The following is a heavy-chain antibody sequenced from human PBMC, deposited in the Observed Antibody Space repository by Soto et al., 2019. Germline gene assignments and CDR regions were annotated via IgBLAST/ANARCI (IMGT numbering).Heavy chain of an antibody. Sequence: QVQLQESGPGLVKPSQTLSLTCTVSGGSISSGGYYWSWIRQHPGKGLEWIGYIYYSGSSYYNPSRKSRVTISVDTSKNQFSLKLSSVTAAATAVYDCARSFGVAAAGPCDYWGQGTLVPVSS. J-gene: IGHJ4*02. D-gene: IGHD6-13*01. CDR1: GGSISSGGYY. V-gene: IGHV4-31*03. CDR2: IYYSGSS. CDR3: ARSFGVAAAGPCDY.